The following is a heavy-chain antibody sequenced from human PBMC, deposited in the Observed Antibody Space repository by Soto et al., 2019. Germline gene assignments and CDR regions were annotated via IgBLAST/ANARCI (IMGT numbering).Heavy chain of an antibody. D-gene: IGHD3-22*01. Sequence: QVQLVQSGAEVKKPGASVKVSCKASGYTFTSYDINWVRQATGQGLEWMGWMNPNSGNTGYAQKFQGRVTMTRNTTISTPXMELSSLRSEDTAGYYCARVGYYYDSSGYYLSFDYWGQGTLVTVSS. V-gene: IGHV1-8*01. CDR2: MNPNSGNT. J-gene: IGHJ4*02. CDR3: ARVGYYYDSSGYYLSFDY. CDR1: GYTFTSYD.